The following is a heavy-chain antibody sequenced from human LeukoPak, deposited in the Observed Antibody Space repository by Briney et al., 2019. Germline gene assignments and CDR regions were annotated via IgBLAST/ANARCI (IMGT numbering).Heavy chain of an antibody. D-gene: IGHD1-26*01. Sequence: GGSLRLSCAASGFTFSDYYMSWIRQAPGKGLEWVSYISSSGSTIYYADSVKGRFTISRDNAKNSLYPQMNSLRAEDTAVYYCARVAVVGGYYYYMDVWGKGTTVTVSS. V-gene: IGHV3-11*01. CDR3: ARVAVVGGYYYYMDV. CDR2: ISSSGSTI. J-gene: IGHJ6*03. CDR1: GFTFSDYY.